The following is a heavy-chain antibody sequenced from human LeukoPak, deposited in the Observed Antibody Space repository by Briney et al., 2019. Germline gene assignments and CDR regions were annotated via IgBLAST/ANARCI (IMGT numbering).Heavy chain of an antibody. Sequence: GGSLRLSCAASGFTFSSYAMHWVRQAPGKGLEYVSAISTNGGSTYYANSVKGRFTISRDNSKNTLYLQMGSLRAEDMAVYYCARGDSMIVVVKGFDYWGQGTLVTVSS. CDR3: ARGDSMIVVVKGFDY. J-gene: IGHJ4*02. CDR2: ISTNGGST. D-gene: IGHD3-22*01. CDR1: GFTFSSYA. V-gene: IGHV3-64*01.